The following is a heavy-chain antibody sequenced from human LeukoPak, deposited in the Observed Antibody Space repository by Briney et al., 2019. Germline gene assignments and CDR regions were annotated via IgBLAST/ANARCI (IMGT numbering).Heavy chain of an antibody. D-gene: IGHD5-18*01. CDR1: GGSISSYY. CDR2: IYYSGRT. V-gene: IGHV4-59*12. Sequence: SETLSLTCSVSGGSISSYYWSWIRQPPGKGLEWIGYIYYSGRTSYNPSLKSRVTISVDTSKNQFSLRLSSVTAADTAVYYCARGRGYSYGSRGSFDPWGQGTLVTVSP. J-gene: IGHJ5*02. CDR3: ARGRGYSYGSRGSFDP.